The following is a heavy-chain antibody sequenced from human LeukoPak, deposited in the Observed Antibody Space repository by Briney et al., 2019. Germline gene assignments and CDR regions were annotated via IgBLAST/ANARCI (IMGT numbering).Heavy chain of an antibody. CDR1: GFTFSSYW. CDR2: IKQDGSEK. J-gene: IGHJ4*02. CDR3: ARDLTAAGTGGDY. D-gene: IGHD6-13*01. Sequence: GGSLRLSCAASGFTFSSYWMSWVRQAPGKGLEWVANIKQDGSEKYYVDSVKGRFTISRDNAKNSPYLQMNSLRAEDTAVYYCARDLTAAGTGGDYWGQGTLVTVSS. V-gene: IGHV3-7*03.